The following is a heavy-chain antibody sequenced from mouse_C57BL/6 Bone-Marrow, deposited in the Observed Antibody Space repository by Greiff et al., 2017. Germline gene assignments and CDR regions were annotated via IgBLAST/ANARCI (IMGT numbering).Heavy chain of an antibody. Sequence: VMLVESGPGLVAPSQSLSITCTASGFSLTSYGVDWVRQPPGKGLEWLGVIWGGGSTNYNSALMSRLSISKDNSKSQVFLKMSSLQTDDTAVYYCAKHWGDGYFFYAVDCWGQGTSVTVSS. D-gene: IGHD2-3*01. CDR1: GFSLTSYG. J-gene: IGHJ4*01. V-gene: IGHV2-9*01. CDR2: IWGGGST. CDR3: AKHWGDGYFFYAVDC.